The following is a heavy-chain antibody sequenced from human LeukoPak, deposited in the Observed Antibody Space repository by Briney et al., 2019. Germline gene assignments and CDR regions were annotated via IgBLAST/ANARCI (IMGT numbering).Heavy chain of an antibody. CDR2: IIPIFGTA. D-gene: IGHD3-9*01. J-gene: IGHJ6*02. V-gene: IGHV1-69*13. CDR3: ATTGRPYYYYYGMDV. Sequence: SVKVSCKASGGTFSSYAISWVRQAPGQGLEWMGGIIPIFGTANYAQEFQGRVTITADESTSTAYMELSSLRSEDTAVYYCATTGRPYYYYYGMDVWGQGTTVTVSS. CDR1: GGTFSSYA.